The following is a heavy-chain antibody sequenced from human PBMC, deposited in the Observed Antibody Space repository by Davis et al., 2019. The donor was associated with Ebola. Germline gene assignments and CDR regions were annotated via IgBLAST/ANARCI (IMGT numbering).Heavy chain of an antibody. Sequence: PGGSLRLSCAASGFTFNIYGMHWVRQAPGKGLEWVAVTWSDGSSKFYTDSVKGRFTISRDNSENTLSLQMNGLKDEDTAVYYCARANLYFNFRGGYLDSWGQGTRVTVSS. CDR1: GFTFNIYG. V-gene: IGHV3-33*01. CDR2: TWSDGSSK. J-gene: IGHJ5*01. D-gene: IGHD3-3*01. CDR3: ARANLYFNFRGGYLDS.